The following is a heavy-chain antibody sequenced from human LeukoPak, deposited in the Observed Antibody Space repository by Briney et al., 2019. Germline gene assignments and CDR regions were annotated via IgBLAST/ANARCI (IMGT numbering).Heavy chain of an antibody. CDR2: IYTSGST. J-gene: IGHJ4*02. D-gene: IGHD1/OR15-1a*01. V-gene: IGHV4-61*02. CDR1: GGSINSGSYY. Sequence: SGTLSLTCTVSGGSINSGSYYWTWIRQPAGKGLEWIGRIYTSGSTYYNPSLKSRLTISMDTSKNHFSLMLTSVIAADTAVYYCARVCNWYKGDYFDYWGQGALVTVSS. CDR3: ARVCNWYKGDYFDY.